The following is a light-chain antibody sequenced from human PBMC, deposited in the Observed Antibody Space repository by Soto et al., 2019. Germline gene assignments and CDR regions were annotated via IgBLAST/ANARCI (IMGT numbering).Light chain of an antibody. Sequence: DIQMTQSPSSLSASVGDRVTITWRTSQPISDYLNWYQQKPGKAPTLLIYTASNLQSGAPSRFSGSGSGTHFTLTISSLQPEDFATYYCQQHYNTPRTFGQGTKVDI. CDR1: QPISDY. CDR2: TAS. J-gene: IGKJ1*01. CDR3: QQHYNTPRT. V-gene: IGKV1-39*01.